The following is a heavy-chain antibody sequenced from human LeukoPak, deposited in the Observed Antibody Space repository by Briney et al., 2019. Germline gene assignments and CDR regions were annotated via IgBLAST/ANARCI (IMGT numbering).Heavy chain of an antibody. CDR1: GFTLGSSG. V-gene: IGHV3-30*18. CDR3: AKAHDGDYHFDY. Sequence: RGSLRLSCLASGFTLGSSGMHWVRPPPGKGVEWVALISYEGSHKYEADSVKGRFTISRDNSKNTLYLQMNSLRAEDTAVYYCAKAHDGDYHFDYWGQGTLVTVSS. J-gene: IGHJ4*02. D-gene: IGHD4-17*01. CDR2: ISYEGSHK.